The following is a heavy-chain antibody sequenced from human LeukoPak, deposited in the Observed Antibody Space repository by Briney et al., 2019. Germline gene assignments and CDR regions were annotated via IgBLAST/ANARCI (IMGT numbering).Heavy chain of an antibody. D-gene: IGHD6-13*01. CDR1: GGSISSYY. J-gene: IGHJ4*02. CDR2: IYYSGST. V-gene: IGHV4-59*12. CDR3: ARIGKQQLVRPKRYYFGY. Sequence: TSETLSLTCTVSGGSISSYYWSWIRQPPGKGLEWIGYIYYSGSTNYNPSLKSRVTISVDTSKNQFSLKLSSVTAADTAVYYCARIGKQQLVRPKRYYFGYWGQGTLVTVSS.